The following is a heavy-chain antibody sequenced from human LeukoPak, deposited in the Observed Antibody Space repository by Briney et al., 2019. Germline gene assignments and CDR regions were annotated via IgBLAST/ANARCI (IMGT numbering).Heavy chain of an antibody. D-gene: IGHD3-10*01. J-gene: IGHJ3*02. V-gene: IGHV1-2*02. CDR3: ARVSYYMNAFDI. CDR1: GYTFTSYA. CDR2: INPNSGGT. Sequence: ASVKVSCKASGYTFTSYAMHWVRQAPGQGLEWMGWINPNSGGTNYAQKFQGRVTMTRDTSISTAYMELSRLRSDDTAVYYCARVSYYMNAFDIWGQGTMVTVSS.